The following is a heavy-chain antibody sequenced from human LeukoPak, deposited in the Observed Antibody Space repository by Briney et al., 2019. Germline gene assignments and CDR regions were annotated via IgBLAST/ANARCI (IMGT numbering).Heavy chain of an antibody. V-gene: IGHV3-23*01. D-gene: IGHD2-15*01. J-gene: IGHJ6*02. Sequence: GGSLRLSSAASGFTFSSYAMSWVRQAPGKGLEWVSAISGSGGSTYYADSVKGRFTISRDNSKNTLYLQMNSLRAEDTAVYYCARGKLLRNYYYGMDVWGQGTTVTVSS. CDR3: ARGKLLRNYYYGMDV. CDR2: ISGSGGST. CDR1: GFTFSSYA.